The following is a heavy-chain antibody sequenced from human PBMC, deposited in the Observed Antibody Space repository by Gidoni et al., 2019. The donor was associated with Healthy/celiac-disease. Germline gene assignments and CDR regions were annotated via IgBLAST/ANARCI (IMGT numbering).Heavy chain of an antibody. CDR3: ARSGHGDGYNLHWGY. CDR2: IIPIFGTA. D-gene: IGHD5-12*01. J-gene: IGHJ4*02. Sequence: QVQLVQSGAEVKKHGSSVKLAGTASGATVRSYAISWVRQAPGQGLEWMGGIIPIFGTANYAHKFQGRVTITADDSTSTAYMELSSLRSEDTAVYYCARSGHGDGYNLHWGYWGQGTLVTVSS. V-gene: IGHV1-69*01. CDR1: GATVRSYA.